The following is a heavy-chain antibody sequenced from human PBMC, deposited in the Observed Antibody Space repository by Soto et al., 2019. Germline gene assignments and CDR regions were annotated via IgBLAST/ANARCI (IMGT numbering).Heavy chain of an antibody. Sequence: QVQLVESGGGVVQPGRSLRLSCAASGFTFSSYAMHWVRQAPGKGLEWVAVISYDGSNKYYADSMKGRFTISRDNSKNTLYLQMNSLRAEDTAVYYCAREPYSSSWPKFDYWGQGTLVTVSS. CDR2: ISYDGSNK. D-gene: IGHD6-13*01. CDR1: GFTFSSYA. J-gene: IGHJ4*02. V-gene: IGHV3-30-3*01. CDR3: AREPYSSSWPKFDY.